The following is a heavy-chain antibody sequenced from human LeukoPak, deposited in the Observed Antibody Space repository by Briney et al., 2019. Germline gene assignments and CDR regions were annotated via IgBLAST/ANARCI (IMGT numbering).Heavy chain of an antibody. CDR2: ISNDGSNE. CDR1: GLTFSTYG. J-gene: IGHJ4*02. Sequence: GGSLRLSCEASGLTFSTYGMHWVRQTPGKGLEWVAVISNDGSNEKYAESVKGRFTISRDNSKSTLYLQMNSLRVEDTAVYYCAKDLVVSTFGQYYFHYWGQGTLVTVSS. CDR3: AKDLVVSTFGQYYFHY. D-gene: IGHD2-8*02. V-gene: IGHV3-30*18.